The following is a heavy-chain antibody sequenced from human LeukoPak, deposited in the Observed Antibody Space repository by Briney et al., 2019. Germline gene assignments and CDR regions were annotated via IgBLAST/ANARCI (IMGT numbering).Heavy chain of an antibody. J-gene: IGHJ4*02. Sequence: GGSLRLSCAASGFTFSSYEMNWVRQAPGKGLEWVSYISSSGSTIYYADSVKGRFTISRDNAKNSLYLQMNSLRAEDTAVYYCARDLCEGSSSWCFHYFDYWGQGTLVTVSS. D-gene: IGHD6-13*01. CDR2: ISSSGSTI. V-gene: IGHV3-48*03. CDR1: GFTFSSYE. CDR3: ARDLCEGSSSWCFHYFDY.